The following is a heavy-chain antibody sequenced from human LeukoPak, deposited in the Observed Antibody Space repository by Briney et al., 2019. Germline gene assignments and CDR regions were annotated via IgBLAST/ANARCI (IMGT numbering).Heavy chain of an antibody. V-gene: IGHV3-23*01. CDR1: GFTFSTYA. D-gene: IGHD3-3*01. CDR2: ISGSGGST. J-gene: IGHJ4*02. CDR3: AKDSGTYYDFWSGYYAS. Sequence: GGSLRLSCAASGFTFSTYAMSWVRQAPGKGLEWVSAISGSGGSTYYADSVKGRFTISRDNSKNTLYLQMNSLRAEDTAVYYCAKDSGTYYDFWSGYYASWGQGTLVTVSS.